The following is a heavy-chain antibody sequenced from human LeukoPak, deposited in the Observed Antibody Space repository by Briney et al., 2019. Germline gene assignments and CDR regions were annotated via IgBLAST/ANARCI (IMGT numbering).Heavy chain of an antibody. CDR1: GGTFSSYA. CDR3: ARAAYYDILTGPLDY. Sequence: ASVKVSCKASGGTFSSYAISWVRQAPGQGLEWMGGIIPTFGTANYAQKFQGRVTITADESTSTAYMGLSSLRSEDTAVYYCARAAYYDILTGPLDYWGQGTLVTVSS. J-gene: IGHJ4*02. CDR2: IIPTFGTA. D-gene: IGHD3-9*01. V-gene: IGHV1-69*13.